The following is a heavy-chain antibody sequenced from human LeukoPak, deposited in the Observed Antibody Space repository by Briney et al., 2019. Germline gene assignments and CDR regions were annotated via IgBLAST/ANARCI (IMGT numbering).Heavy chain of an antibody. CDR1: GFTFSSYA. J-gene: IGHJ4*02. Sequence: GGSLRLSCAASGFTFSSYAMSWVRQAPGKGLEWVSAISGSGGSTYYTGSVKGRFTISRDNSKNTLYLQMNSLRAEDTAVYYCAKGRYSGYEDYWGQGTLVTVSS. V-gene: IGHV3-23*01. CDR3: AKGRYSGYEDY. CDR2: ISGSGGST. D-gene: IGHD5-12*01.